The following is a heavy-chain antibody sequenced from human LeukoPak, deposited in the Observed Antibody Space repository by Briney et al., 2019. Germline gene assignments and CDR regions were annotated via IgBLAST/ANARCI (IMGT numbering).Heavy chain of an antibody. CDR3: ATSYGGQRADGY. Sequence: PGGSLRLSCAASGFLVTNNYMSWVRQAPGKGLQWVSSIYTGDGTEYADSVKGRFTISRDKSKNTLYLQMNSLRIEDTAVYYCATSYGGQRADGYWGQGTLVTVSS. V-gene: IGHV3-53*01. D-gene: IGHD4-23*01. J-gene: IGHJ4*02. CDR2: IYTGDGT. CDR1: GFLVTNNY.